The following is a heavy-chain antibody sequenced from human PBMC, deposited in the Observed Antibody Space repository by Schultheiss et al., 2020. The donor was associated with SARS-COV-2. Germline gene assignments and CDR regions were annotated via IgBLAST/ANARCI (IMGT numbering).Heavy chain of an antibody. V-gene: IGHV3-15*01. CDR1: GFTFSNAW. CDR3: TRMVVATYAFDI. CDR2: IKSKTDGGTT. J-gene: IGHJ3*02. Sequence: GGSMRLSCAASGFTFSNAWMSWVRQAPGKGLEWVGRIKSKTDGGTTDYAAPVKGRFTISRDDSKNTLYLQMNSLKTEDTAVYYCTRMVVATYAFDIWGQGTMVTVSS. D-gene: IGHD2-15*01.